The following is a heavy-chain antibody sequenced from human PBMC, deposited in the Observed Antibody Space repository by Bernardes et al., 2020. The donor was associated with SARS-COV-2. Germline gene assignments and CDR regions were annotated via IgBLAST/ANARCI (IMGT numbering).Heavy chain of an antibody. CDR1: GFTLRDYT. D-gene: IGHD4-17*01. J-gene: IGHJ5*01. V-gene: IGHV3-33*01. Sequence: GYLSPSCAASGFTLRDYTLHWVRPAPGKGLEWVAVIWHDGSREYYVDSVKGRFAISRDNSNNTLYLQMNNLRVEDTALYRCATEDGEWLESWGQGTLVTVSS. CDR2: IWHDGSRE. CDR3: ATEDGEWLES.